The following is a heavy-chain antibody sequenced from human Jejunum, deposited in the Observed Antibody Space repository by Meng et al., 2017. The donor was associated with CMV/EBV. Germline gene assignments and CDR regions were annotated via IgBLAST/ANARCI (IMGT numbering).Heavy chain of an antibody. CDR1: GSA. CDR2: IRSKANNYAT. J-gene: IGHJ6*02. D-gene: IGHD2-15*01. Sequence: GSAVHWVRQASGKGLEWVDRIRSKANNYATAYAASMKGGFTFSRDDSENTAYLQMNSLKTEDTAVYYCSSSCSGATCYDYYGMDVWGQGTTVTVSS. CDR3: SSSCSGATCYDYYGMDV. V-gene: IGHV3-73*01.